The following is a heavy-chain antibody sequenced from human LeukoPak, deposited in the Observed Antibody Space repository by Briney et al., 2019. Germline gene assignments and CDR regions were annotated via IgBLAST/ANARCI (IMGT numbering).Heavy chain of an antibody. CDR3: ASAGATFIY. D-gene: IGHD1-26*01. Sequence: GGSLRLSCAASGFTFDDYAMHWVRQAPGKGLEWVSGISWNSGSIGYADSVKGRFTISRDNAKNSLYLQMNSLRAEDTAVYYCASAGATFIYWGQGTLVTVSS. V-gene: IGHV3-9*01. J-gene: IGHJ4*02. CDR1: GFTFDDYA. CDR2: ISWNSGSI.